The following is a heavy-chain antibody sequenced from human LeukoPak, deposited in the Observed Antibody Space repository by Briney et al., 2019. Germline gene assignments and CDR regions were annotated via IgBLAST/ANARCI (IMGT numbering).Heavy chain of an antibody. CDR2: IKDDGSQI. J-gene: IGHJ3*01. CDR3: TSDRDRSVSV. V-gene: IGHV3-7*01. D-gene: IGHD3-22*01. Sequence: GGSLRLSCVVSGFTFSSYWMSWVRQAPGKGLEWVANIKDDGSQIYYVDSVKGRFTISRDNAKHSLYLQMNSLRAEDTAVYYCTSDRDRSVSVWGQGTMVTVSS. CDR1: GFTFSSYW.